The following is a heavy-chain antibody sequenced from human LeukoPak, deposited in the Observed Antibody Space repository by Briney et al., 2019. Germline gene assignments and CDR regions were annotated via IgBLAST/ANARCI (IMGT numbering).Heavy chain of an antibody. CDR3: TRAWGYYYDSSTYYYNY. D-gene: IGHD3-22*01. CDR2: VRSKAYGGTT. Sequence: GGSLRLSCIASGFTFGDFAMSWVRQAPGEGLEWVGLVRSKAYGGTTEYAAFVKGRFTISRDDSNNIAYLQMNSLKTEDTAVYFCTRAWGYYYDSSTYYYNYWGQGTLVTVSS. CDR1: GFTFGDFA. V-gene: IGHV3-49*04. J-gene: IGHJ4*02.